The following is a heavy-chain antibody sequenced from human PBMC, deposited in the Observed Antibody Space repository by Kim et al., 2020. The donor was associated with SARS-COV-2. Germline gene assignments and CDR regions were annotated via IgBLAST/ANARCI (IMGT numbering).Heavy chain of an antibody. D-gene: IGHD2-15*01. V-gene: IGHV4-34*01. CDR2: T. J-gene: IGHJ5*02. CDR3: ARGTVVEVAVT. Sequence: TNYNPSLKSRVTISVDTSKNQFSLKLSSVTAADTAVYYCARGTVVEVAVTWGQGTLVTVSS.